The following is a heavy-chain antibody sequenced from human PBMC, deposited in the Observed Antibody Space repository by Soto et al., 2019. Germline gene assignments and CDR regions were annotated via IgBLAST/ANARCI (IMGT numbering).Heavy chain of an antibody. J-gene: IGHJ6*02. CDR2: IIPIFGTA. Sequence: SVKVSCKASGGTFSSYAISWVRQAPGQGLEWMGGIIPIFGTANYAQKFQGRVTITADESTSTAYMELSSLRSEDTAVYYCASKEGDFWSGDPYYYYGMDVWGQGTTVTVSS. CDR3: ASKEGDFWSGDPYYYYGMDV. D-gene: IGHD3-3*01. CDR1: GGTFSSYA. V-gene: IGHV1-69*13.